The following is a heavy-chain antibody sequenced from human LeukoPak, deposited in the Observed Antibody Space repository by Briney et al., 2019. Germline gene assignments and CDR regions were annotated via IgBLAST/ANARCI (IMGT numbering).Heavy chain of an antibody. V-gene: IGHV3-23*01. CDR1: GFTFSSIA. CDR2: IRSNGDTT. Sequence: GWSLRLSCAASGFTFSSIAMTWVRQAPGKGLEWVSSIRSNGDTTYNADSVKGRFTTSRDNSKNTLYLQMNSLRVEDTAIYYCAKGQELDDGVFDSWGQGTLVTVSS. D-gene: IGHD1-1*01. J-gene: IGHJ4*02. CDR3: AKGQELDDGVFDS.